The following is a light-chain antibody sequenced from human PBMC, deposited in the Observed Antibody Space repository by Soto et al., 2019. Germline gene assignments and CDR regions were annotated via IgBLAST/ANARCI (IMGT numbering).Light chain of an antibody. CDR1: QSVLSY. V-gene: IGKV3-11*01. Sequence: EIVLTQSPATLSLSPGERATLSCRASQSVLSYLAWYQQKPGQAPRLLIHDASNRATGIPARFSGSGSGTDFTLTISSLEPEDFAVYYCQQRTNWPSSTFGQGTRLEIK. CDR3: QQRTNWPSST. J-gene: IGKJ5*01. CDR2: DAS.